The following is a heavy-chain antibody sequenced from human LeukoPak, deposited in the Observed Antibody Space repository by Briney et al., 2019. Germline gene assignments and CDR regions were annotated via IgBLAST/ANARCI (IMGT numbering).Heavy chain of an antibody. D-gene: IGHD5-12*01. CDR1: GFTFSSYG. CDR2: ISYDGSNK. Sequence: GGSLRLSCAASGFTFSSYGMHWVRQAPGKGLEWVAVISYDGSNKYYADSVKGRFTISRDNSKNTLYLQMNSLRAEDTAVYYCASGARRGYSGSNDYWGQGTLVTVSS. CDR3: ASGARRGYSGSNDY. J-gene: IGHJ4*02. V-gene: IGHV3-30*03.